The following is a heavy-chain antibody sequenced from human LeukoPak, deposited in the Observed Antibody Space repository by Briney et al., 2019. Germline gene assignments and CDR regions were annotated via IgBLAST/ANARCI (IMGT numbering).Heavy chain of an antibody. V-gene: IGHV3-23*01. CDR1: GFTFSSYA. Sequence: GASLRLPCTASGFTFSSYAMTWVRQAPGKGLECVSTITSSGDGTYYADSVKGRFTISRDNPKNTLYLQMNSLRAEDTAVYYCAKDYDSSGYDFPFDYWGQGTLVTVSS. J-gene: IGHJ4*02. D-gene: IGHD3-22*01. CDR2: ITSSGDGT. CDR3: AKDYDSSGYDFPFDY.